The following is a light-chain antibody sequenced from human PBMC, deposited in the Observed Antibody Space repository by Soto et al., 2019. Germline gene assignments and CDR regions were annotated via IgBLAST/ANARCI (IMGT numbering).Light chain of an antibody. Sequence: AIQMTQSPSSLSASVGDRVTISFRASQGIGNALGWYQQKPGKAPKLLIYAASTLQSGVPSRFSGSGSGTDFTLTISCLQSEDFATYYCQQYYSYPRTFGQGTKVDI. CDR2: AAS. CDR1: QGIGNA. V-gene: IGKV1-6*01. J-gene: IGKJ1*01. CDR3: QQYYSYPRT.